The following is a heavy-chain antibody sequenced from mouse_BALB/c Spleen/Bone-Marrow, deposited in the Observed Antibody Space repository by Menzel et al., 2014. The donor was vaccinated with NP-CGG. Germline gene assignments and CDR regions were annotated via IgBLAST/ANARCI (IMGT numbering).Heavy chain of an antibody. J-gene: IGHJ4*01. D-gene: IGHD1-1*01. CDR2: INPSSAYT. CDR1: GYTFTRYT. V-gene: IGHV1-4*01. CDR3: TIRYYAMDY. Sequence: VMLVESGAELARPGASVKMSCQASGYTFTRYTMHWEKQRPGQGLEWIGYINPSSAYTNYNQKFKDKATLTADKSSSTAYMQLSSLTSEDSAVYYCTIRYYAMDYWGQGTSVTASS.